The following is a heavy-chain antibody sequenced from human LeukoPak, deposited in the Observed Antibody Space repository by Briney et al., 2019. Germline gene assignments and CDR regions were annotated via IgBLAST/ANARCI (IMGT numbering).Heavy chain of an antibody. CDR1: GFTFGNYG. Sequence: PGQTLTLSCTVSGFTFGNYGLTWFRQAPGKGLEWVGFIQSKPAGETPKYAASVEGRFTISRDDPKSIAYLQMNSLKTEDTGVYYCARDVGGRTPFKYWGQGTLVTVSS. J-gene: IGHJ4*02. V-gene: IGHV3-49*03. CDR2: IQSKPAGETP. D-gene: IGHD2-15*01. CDR3: ARDVGGRTPFKY.